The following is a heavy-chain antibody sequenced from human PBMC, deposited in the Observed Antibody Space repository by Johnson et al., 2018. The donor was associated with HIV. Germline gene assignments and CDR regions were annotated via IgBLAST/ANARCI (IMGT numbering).Heavy chain of an antibody. Sequence: QVQLVESGGGVVQPGRSLRLSCAVSGFIFRDYYMSWIRQAPGKGLECVAVIWYDGSNKYYADSVKGRFTISRDNSKNTLYLQMNSLRAEDTAVYYCAKDQGIVGATVFDIWGQGTMVTVSS. V-gene: IGHV3-33*06. J-gene: IGHJ3*02. CDR1: GFIFRDYY. CDR3: AKDQGIVGATVFDI. D-gene: IGHD1-26*01. CDR2: IWYDGSNK.